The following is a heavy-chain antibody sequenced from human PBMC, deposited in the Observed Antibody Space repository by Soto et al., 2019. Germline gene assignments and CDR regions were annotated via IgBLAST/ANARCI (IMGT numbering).Heavy chain of an antibody. CDR1: GFTFSNYP. CDR2: ITISGTNT. D-gene: IGHD6-13*01. V-gene: IGHV3-23*01. J-gene: IGHJ4*02. Sequence: GGSLRLSCAASGFTFSNYPMSWGRQAPEKGLEWVSSITISGTNTYYADSVKGRFTISRDNSKDTLYLQMNSLRADDTAVYYCAKLEIEAGSTSWGRGTLVTVSS. CDR3: AKLEIEAGSTS.